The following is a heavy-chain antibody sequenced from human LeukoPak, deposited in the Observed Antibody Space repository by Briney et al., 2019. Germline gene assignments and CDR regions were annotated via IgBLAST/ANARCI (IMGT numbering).Heavy chain of an antibody. D-gene: IGHD2-21*01. CDR3: VKDIQCSY. CDR1: GFNFGDAA. J-gene: IGHJ4*02. V-gene: IGHV3-23*01. CDR2: ISSSGLNT. Sequence: PGGSLRLSCAAYGFNFGDAAMTWVRQVPGKGLQWVSLISSSGLNTYYADSVKGRFALSRDNSKNTLDLQMNSLRADDTAVYYCVKDIQCSYWGQGTPVIVSS.